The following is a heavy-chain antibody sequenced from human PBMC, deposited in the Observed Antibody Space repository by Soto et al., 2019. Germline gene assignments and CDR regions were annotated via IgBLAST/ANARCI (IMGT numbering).Heavy chain of an antibody. D-gene: IGHD6-19*01. CDR3: ARDSSGFDY. V-gene: IGHV4-4*08. Sequence: SETLCLTCTVSGASIGRYYWSWIRQSPGKGLEWIGYLYNTGSTIYNPSLKSRVTISVDTSKNQFSLKLSSVTAADTAVYYCARDSSGFDYWGQGTLVTAPQ. J-gene: IGHJ4*02. CDR1: GASIGRYY. CDR2: LYNTGST.